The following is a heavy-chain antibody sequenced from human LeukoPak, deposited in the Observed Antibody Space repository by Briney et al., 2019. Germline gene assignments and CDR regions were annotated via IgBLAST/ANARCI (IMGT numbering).Heavy chain of an antibody. V-gene: IGHV1-69*06. D-gene: IGHD5-18*01. CDR1: GGTFSSYA. CDR3: ASRKGLYSYGSSYYFDY. Sequence: ASVKVSCKASGGTFSSYAISWVRQAPGQGLEWMGGIIPVFGTANYAQKFQGRVTITADKSTSTAYMELSSLRSEDTAVYYCASRKGLYSYGSSYYFDYWGQGTLVTVSS. CDR2: IIPVFGTA. J-gene: IGHJ4*02.